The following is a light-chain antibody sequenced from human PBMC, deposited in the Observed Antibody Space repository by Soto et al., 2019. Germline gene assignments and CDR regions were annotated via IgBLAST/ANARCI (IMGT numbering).Light chain of an antibody. Sequence: QSVLTQPPSVSGAPGQWVTISCTGSSSNIGAGYDVHWYQQLPGTAPKLLIYGNTNRPSGVPDRFSGSKSGTSASLAITGLQAEDEADYYCQSYDSSLIGVVFGGGTKLTVL. CDR1: SSNIGAGYD. J-gene: IGLJ2*01. CDR3: QSYDSSLIGVV. V-gene: IGLV1-40*01. CDR2: GNT.